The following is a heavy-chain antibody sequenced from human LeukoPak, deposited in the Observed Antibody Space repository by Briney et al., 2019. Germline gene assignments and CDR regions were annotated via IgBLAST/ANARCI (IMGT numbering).Heavy chain of an antibody. Sequence: GGSLILSCVASGLPIADFAMHWVRQAPGKGLEWVAVIWYDGSNKYYAESVKGRFTISRDNSKNTLYLQMSSLRAEDTAVYYCAKGAYLRYFEWLWANWGQGTLVTVSS. D-gene: IGHD3-9*01. CDR1: GLPIADFA. V-gene: IGHV3-33*03. CDR3: AKGAYLRYFEWLWAN. J-gene: IGHJ4*02. CDR2: IWYDGSNK.